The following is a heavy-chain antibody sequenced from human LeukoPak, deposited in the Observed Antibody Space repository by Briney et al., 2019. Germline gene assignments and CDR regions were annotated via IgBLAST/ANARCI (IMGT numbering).Heavy chain of an antibody. Sequence: GGSLRLSCAASGFTFSNYAMHWVRQAPGKGLEWVANINQGGSDKYYVDSVKGRFTISRDNANNLLYLQMNSLRGEDTAVYYCTRDRSRAEDDWGQGTLVTVSS. V-gene: IGHV3-7*01. CDR1: GFTFSNYA. CDR2: INQGGSDK. CDR3: TRDRSRAEDD. J-gene: IGHJ4*02. D-gene: IGHD1-14*01.